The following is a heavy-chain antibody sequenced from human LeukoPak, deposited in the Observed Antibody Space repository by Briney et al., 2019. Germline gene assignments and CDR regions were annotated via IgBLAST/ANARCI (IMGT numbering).Heavy chain of an antibody. J-gene: IGHJ4*02. CDR1: GGTFSSYA. V-gene: IGHV1-69*05. CDR3: AREIAAAGTYFDY. Sequence: SVKVSCKASGGTFSSYAISWVRQAPGQGLEWTGSINPIFGTANYAQKFQGRVTITTDESTSTAYMELSSPRSEDTAVYYCAREIAAAGTYFDYWGQGTLVTVSS. D-gene: IGHD6-13*01. CDR2: INPIFGTA.